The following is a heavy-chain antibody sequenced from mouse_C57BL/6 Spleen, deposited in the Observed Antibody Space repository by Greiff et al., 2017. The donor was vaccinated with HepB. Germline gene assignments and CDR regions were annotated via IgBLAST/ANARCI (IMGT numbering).Heavy chain of an antibody. D-gene: IGHD4-1*01. CDR1: GFTFSDYY. V-gene: IGHV5-16*01. CDR3: ARDRTGYWYFDV. J-gene: IGHJ1*03. Sequence: EVKLMESEGGLVQPGSSMKLSCTASGFTFSDYYMAWVRQVPEKGLEWVANINYDGSSTYYLDSLKSRFIISRDNAKNILYLQMSSLKSEDTATYYCARDRTGYWYFDVWGTGTTVTVSS. CDR2: INYDGSST.